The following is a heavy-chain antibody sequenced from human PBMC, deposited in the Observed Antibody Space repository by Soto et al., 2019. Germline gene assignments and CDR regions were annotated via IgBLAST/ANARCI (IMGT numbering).Heavy chain of an antibody. J-gene: IGHJ4*02. D-gene: IGHD4-17*01. CDR1: GYSVWRLV. V-gene: IGHV3-7*03. CDR2: IKEDGSEK. CDR3: TRHPTRGEYMKYARNF. Sequence: LGRAACGYSVWRLVVSGLRQAQGKGLEWVANIKEDGSEKYYVDSVKGRFTISRDNAKNSLFLQMNSLRAEDTAVYFCTRHPTRGEYMKYARNFRGEPIQGTVSS.